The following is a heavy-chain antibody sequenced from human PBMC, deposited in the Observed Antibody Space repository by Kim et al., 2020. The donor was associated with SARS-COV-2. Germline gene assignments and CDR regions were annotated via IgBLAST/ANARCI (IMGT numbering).Heavy chain of an antibody. V-gene: IGHV1-2*02. CDR2: INPNSGGT. J-gene: IGHJ5*02. CDR1: GYTFTGYY. D-gene: IGHD2-2*01. CDR3: ARVSSTSCYPTPVSVCQNWFDP. Sequence: ASVKVSCKASGYTFTGYYMHWVRQAPGQGLEWMGWINPNSGGTNYAQKFQGRVTMTRDTSISTAYMELSRLRSDDTAVYYCARVSSTSCYPTPVSVCQNWFDPWGQGTLVTVSS.